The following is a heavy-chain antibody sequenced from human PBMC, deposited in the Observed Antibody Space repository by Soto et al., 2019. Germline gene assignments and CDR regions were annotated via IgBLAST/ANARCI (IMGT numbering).Heavy chain of an antibody. CDR2: IYWDDDK. V-gene: IGHV2-5*02. D-gene: IGHD3-16*02. J-gene: IGHJ4*02. CDR1: GFSLSTSGVG. CDR3: AHIFNSNSGSYRYFDY. Sequence: QITLKESGPTLVKPTQTLTLTCTFSGFSLSTSGVGVGWIRQPPGKALEWLALIYWDDDKRYSPSLKSRFTISKDTSKNQVVLTMTNMDPVDTATYYCAHIFNSNSGSYRYFDYWGQGTRVTVSS.